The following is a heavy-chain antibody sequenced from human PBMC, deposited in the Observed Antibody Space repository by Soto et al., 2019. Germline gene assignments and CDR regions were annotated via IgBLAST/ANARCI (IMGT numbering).Heavy chain of an antibody. Sequence: GASVKVSCKASGYTFTSYGISWVRQAPGQGLEWMGWISAYNGNTNYAQKLQGRVTMTTDTSTSTAYMELRSLRSDDTAVYYCASGGAGIRSVIAFDPWGQGTLVTVSS. CDR3: ASGGAGIRSVIAFDP. J-gene: IGHJ5*02. D-gene: IGHD6-19*01. CDR2: ISAYNGNT. V-gene: IGHV1-18*01. CDR1: GYTFTSYG.